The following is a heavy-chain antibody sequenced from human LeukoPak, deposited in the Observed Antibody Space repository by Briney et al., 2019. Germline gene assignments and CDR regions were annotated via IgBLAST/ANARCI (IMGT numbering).Heavy chain of an antibody. Sequence: PGGSLRLSCAASGFTFSSYAMSWVRQPPGKGLEWVSSFGAGTYYADSVQGRFTISRDNSKDTLFLLMNSLRAEDTAIYYCAKRGTRGQYYFDYWGQGILVTVSS. V-gene: IGHV3-23*01. CDR1: GFTFSSYA. J-gene: IGHJ4*02. D-gene: IGHD2-15*01. CDR2: FGAGT. CDR3: AKRGTRGQYYFDY.